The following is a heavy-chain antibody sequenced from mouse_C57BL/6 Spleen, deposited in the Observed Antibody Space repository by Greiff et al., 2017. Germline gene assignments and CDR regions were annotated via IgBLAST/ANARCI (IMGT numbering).Heavy chain of an antibody. CDR2: ISSGGDYI. V-gene: IGHV5-9-1*02. CDR1: GFTFSSYA. J-gene: IGHJ4*01. Sequence: EVMLVESGEGLVKPGGSLKLSCAASGFTFSSYAMSWVRQTPEKRLEWVAYISSGGDYIYYADTVKGRFTISRDNARNTLYLQMSSLKSEDTAMYYCTRVHDCYYLDYWGQGTSVTVSS. CDR3: TRVHDCYYLDY. D-gene: IGHD2-3*01.